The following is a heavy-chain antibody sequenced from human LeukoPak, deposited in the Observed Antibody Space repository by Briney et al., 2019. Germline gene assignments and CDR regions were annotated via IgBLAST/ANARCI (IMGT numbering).Heavy chain of an antibody. V-gene: IGHV1-18*01. J-gene: IGHJ6*03. CDR2: ISAYNANT. Sequence: ASVKVSCKASGYTFTSYGISWVRQAPGQGLQWMGWISAYNANTNYAQKLQGRVTMTTDTSTSTAYMELRSLRSDDTAVYYCARGPIIDIVIVPAADDYYYMDVWGKGTTVTVSS. CDR3: ARGPIIDIVIVPAADDYYYMDV. D-gene: IGHD2-2*01. CDR1: GYTFTSYG.